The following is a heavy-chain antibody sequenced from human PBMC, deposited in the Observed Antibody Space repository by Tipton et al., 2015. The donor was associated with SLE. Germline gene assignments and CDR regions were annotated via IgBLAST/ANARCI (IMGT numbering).Heavy chain of an antibody. D-gene: IGHD6-13*01. Sequence: SLRLSCAASGFTFSSYGMHWVRQAPGKGLEWVAFIRYDGSNKYYADSVKGRFTISRDNSKNTLYLQMNSLRAEDTAVYYCAKDFDSSSWYSYFCMDVWGQGSTVAVSS. CDR1: GFTFSSYG. V-gene: IGHV3-30*02. J-gene: IGHJ6*02. CDR3: AKDFDSSSWYSYFCMDV. CDR2: IRYDGSNK.